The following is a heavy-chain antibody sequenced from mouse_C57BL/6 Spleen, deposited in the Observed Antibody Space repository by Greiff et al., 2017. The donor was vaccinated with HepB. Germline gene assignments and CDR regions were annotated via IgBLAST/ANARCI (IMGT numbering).Heavy chain of an antibody. V-gene: IGHV1-15*01. D-gene: IGHD2-4*01. Sequence: QVQLQQSGAELVRPGASVTLSCKASGYTFTDYEMHWVKQTPVHGLEWIGAIDPETGGTAYNQKFKGKAILTADKSSSTAYMELRSLTSEDSAVYYCTRGRDYARDYWGQGTTLTVSS. CDR2: IDPETGGT. CDR3: TRGRDYARDY. CDR1: GYTFTDYE. J-gene: IGHJ2*01.